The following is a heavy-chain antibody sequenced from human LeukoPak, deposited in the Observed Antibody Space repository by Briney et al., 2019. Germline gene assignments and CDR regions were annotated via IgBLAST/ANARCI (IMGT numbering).Heavy chain of an antibody. CDR1: GYTFTDYT. Sequence: ASVKVSCKASGYTFTDYTIHWVRQAPGQRLEWMGWINSAYSNTKYSQKFQGRATITSDTSASTAYMEVRSLTSEDTAIYYCARDSYMAAADTWFDPWGQGTLATVSS. V-gene: IGHV1-3*01. D-gene: IGHD6-13*01. CDR2: INSAYSNT. J-gene: IGHJ5*02. CDR3: ARDSYMAAADTWFDP.